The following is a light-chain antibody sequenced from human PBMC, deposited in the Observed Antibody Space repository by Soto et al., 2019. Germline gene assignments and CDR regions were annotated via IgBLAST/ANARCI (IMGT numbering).Light chain of an antibody. Sequence: QSALTQPPSVSGAPGQRVTISCTGDSSNIGAGYDVHWYQQLPGTAPKLLIYVNINRPSGVPDRFSASRSDSSASLAITGLQAEDEADYYCQSYAGSYTLYVFGTGTKVTVL. CDR1: SSNIGAGYD. CDR2: VNI. V-gene: IGLV1-40*01. J-gene: IGLJ1*01. CDR3: QSYAGSYTLYV.